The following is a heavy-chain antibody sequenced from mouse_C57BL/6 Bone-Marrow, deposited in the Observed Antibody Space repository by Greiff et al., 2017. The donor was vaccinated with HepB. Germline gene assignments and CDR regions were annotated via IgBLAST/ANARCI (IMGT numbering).Heavy chain of an antibody. Sequence: QVQLQQSGAELVRPGTSVKVSCKASGYAFTNYLIEWVKQRPGQGLEWIGVINPGSGGTNYNEKCKGKATLTADQASSTAYMQLSSLTSEDSAVYFCAREGLRSYAMDYWGQGTSVTVSS. D-gene: IGHD1-1*01. V-gene: IGHV1-54*01. CDR2: INPGSGGT. CDR1: GYAFTNYL. CDR3: AREGLRSYAMDY. J-gene: IGHJ4*01.